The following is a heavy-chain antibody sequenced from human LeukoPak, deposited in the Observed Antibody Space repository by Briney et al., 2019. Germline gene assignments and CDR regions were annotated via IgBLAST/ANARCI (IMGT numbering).Heavy chain of an antibody. CDR2: ISWNSGSI. V-gene: IGHV3-9*01. J-gene: IGHJ5*02. CDR3: AKDSGPSEMAGWFDP. CDR1: GFTFDDYA. Sequence: GRSLRLSCAASGFTFDDYAMHWVRQAPGKGLEWVSGISWNSGSIGYADSVKGRFTISRDNAKNSLYLQMNSLRAEDTALYYWAKDSGPSEMAGWFDPWGQGTLVTVSS.